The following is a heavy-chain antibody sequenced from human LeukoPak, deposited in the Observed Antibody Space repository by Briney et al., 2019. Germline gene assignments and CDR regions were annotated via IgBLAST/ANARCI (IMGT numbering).Heavy chain of an antibody. D-gene: IGHD3-22*01. CDR3: AKVALFSGYYPPFDY. Sequence: PGGSLRLSCAASGFTFSNAWMSWVRQAPGKGLEWVAVISYDGSNEYYADSVKGRFTISRDNSKNTLFLQMNSLRPEDTAVYHCAKVALFSGYYPPFDYWGQGTLVTVSS. CDR1: GFTFSNAW. V-gene: IGHV3-30*18. CDR2: ISYDGSNE. J-gene: IGHJ4*02.